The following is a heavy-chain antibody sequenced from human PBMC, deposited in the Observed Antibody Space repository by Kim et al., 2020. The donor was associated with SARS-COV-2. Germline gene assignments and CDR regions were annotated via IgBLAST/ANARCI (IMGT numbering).Heavy chain of an antibody. Sequence: ASVKVSCKASGYTFTSYGISWVRQAPGQGLEWMGLISAYNGNTNYAQKLQGRVTMTTDTSTSTAYMELSSLRSDDTAVYYCARDLIRGAPLISSWSGYPFDYWGQGTLVTVSS. J-gene: IGHJ4*01. D-gene: IGHD6-13*01. CDR1: GYTFTSYG. V-gene: IGHV1-18*01. CDR3: ARDLIRGAPLISSWSGYPFDY. CDR2: ISAYNGNT.